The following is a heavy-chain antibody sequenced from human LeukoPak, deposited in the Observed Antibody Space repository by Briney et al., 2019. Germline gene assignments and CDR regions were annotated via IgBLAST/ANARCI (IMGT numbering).Heavy chain of an antibody. CDR2: ISGSGGST. CDR3: ARAIGSYYYFDY. Sequence: GGSLRLSCAASGFTFSSYAMSWVRQAPGKGLEWVSAISGSGGSTYYADSVKGRFTISRDNSKNTLYLQMNSLRAEDTAVYYCARAIGSYYYFDYWGQRTLVTVSS. D-gene: IGHD1-26*01. CDR1: GFTFSSYA. V-gene: IGHV3-23*01. J-gene: IGHJ4*02.